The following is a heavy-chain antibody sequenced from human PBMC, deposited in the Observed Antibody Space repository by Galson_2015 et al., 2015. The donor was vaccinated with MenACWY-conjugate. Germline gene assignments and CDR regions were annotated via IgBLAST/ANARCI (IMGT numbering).Heavy chain of an antibody. CDR3: ARIGRTMISNYYGMDV. D-gene: IGHD3-22*01. CDR2: IYYAGST. J-gene: IGHJ6*02. Sequence: LEWIGSIYYAGSTHYNPSLKSRVTMSVETSKIQFSLKLSSVTAADTAVYYCARIGRTMISNYYGMDVWGQGTTVTVSS. V-gene: IGHV4-39*01.